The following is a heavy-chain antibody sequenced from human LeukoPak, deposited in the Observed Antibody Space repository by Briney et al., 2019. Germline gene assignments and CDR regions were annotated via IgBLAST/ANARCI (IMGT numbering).Heavy chain of an antibody. Sequence: GGSLRHSCVASGFTFSTYDMSWLRQAPGKGLEWVSLIWASGSTYYADSVKGRFTISRDNSENTLYLQMNSLGVEDTALYYCATAHQFSFQAWGQGTLVTVSS. CDR3: ATAHQFSFQA. CDR1: GFTFSTYD. D-gene: IGHD2-2*01. CDR2: IWASGST. J-gene: IGHJ1*01. V-gene: IGHV3-23*01.